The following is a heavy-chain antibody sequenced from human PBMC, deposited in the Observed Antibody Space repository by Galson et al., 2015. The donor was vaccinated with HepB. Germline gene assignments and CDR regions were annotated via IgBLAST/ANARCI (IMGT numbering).Heavy chain of an antibody. V-gene: IGHV1-2*02. CDR1: GYTFTAYY. CDR3: ARDRDYTNGWYDN. CDR2: INPNSGGT. Sequence: SVKVSCKASGYTFTAYYIHWARQAPGQGLEWMGWINPNSGGTNYARKFRGRVTMTRDTSISTAYMELSSLRSDDTAVIFCARDRDYTNGWYDNWGQGTLVTVSS. J-gene: IGHJ5*02. D-gene: IGHD2-2*02.